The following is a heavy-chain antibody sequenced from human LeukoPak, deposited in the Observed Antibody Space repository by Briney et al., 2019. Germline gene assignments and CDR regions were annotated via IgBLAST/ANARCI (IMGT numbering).Heavy chain of an antibody. CDR2: VWHDGSNR. CDR1: GFTSSSYA. Sequence: GGSLRLCCTSAGFTSSSYAIRCIRQAPGKGVEWVPLVWHDGSNRYYADSVKGRFTISRDNSKNTVYLQMNSLRAEDTAVYYCARELFGSGSCPDYWGQGTLVTVSS. J-gene: IGHJ4*02. V-gene: IGHV3-33*01. D-gene: IGHD3-10*01. CDR3: ARELFGSGSCPDY.